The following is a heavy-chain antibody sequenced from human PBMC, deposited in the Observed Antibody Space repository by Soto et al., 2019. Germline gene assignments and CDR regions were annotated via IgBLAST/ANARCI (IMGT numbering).Heavy chain of an antibody. V-gene: IGHV4-59*01. D-gene: IGHD2-21*02. CDR3: ARDLWGYCGTDCYPLDV. CDR2: MYNTGST. J-gene: IGHJ6*02. Sequence: QVQLQESGPGLVKPSETLSLTCTVSGGSISRYYWSWIRQPPGKGLEWIGYMYNTGSTVYNPSFKSRVTISVATSKHQFSLKLNSVTAADTAVYYCARDLWGYCGTDCYPLDVWGQGTTVTVSS. CDR1: GGSISRYY.